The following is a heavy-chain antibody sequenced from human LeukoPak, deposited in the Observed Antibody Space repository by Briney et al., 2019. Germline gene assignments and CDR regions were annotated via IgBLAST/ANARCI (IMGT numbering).Heavy chain of an antibody. V-gene: IGHV4-31*03. D-gene: IGHD6-6*01. CDR3: ARDIRQYSSSSGEFDY. Sequence: TLSLTCTVSGGSISSGGYYWSWIRQHPGKGLEWIGYIYYSGSTYYNPSLKSRVTISVDTSKNQFSLKLSSVTAADTAVYYCARDIRQYSSSSGEFDYWGQGTLVTVSS. CDR1: GGSISSGGYY. CDR2: IYYSGST. J-gene: IGHJ4*02.